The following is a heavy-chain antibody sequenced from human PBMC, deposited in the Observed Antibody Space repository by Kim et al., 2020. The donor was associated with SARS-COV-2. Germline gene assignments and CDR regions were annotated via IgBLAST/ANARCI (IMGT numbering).Heavy chain of an antibody. CDR1: GGSISSNNW. V-gene: IGHV4-4*02. CDR3: ARPVAGSVLAV. D-gene: IGHD6-19*01. CDR2: IYHTGST. J-gene: IGHJ6*02. Sequence: SETLSLTCAVSGGSISSNNWWSWVRQPPGKGLEWIGDIYHTGSTNYNPSLKSRVTISVDKTKNQFSLKMKSVTAADTAVYYCARPVAGSVLAVWGQGTTV.